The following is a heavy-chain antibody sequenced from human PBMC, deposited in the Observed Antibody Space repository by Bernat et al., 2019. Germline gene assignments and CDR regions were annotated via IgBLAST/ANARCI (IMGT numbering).Heavy chain of an antibody. CDR3: AKDPYYYDSSGQDY. D-gene: IGHD3-22*01. Sequence: EVQLLESGGGLVQPGGSLRLSCAASGFTFSSYAMSWVRQAPGKGLEWVSAISGSGGSTYYADSVKGRFTISRDNSKNTLYLQMNSLRAEDMAVYYCAKDPYYYDSSGQDYWGQGTLVTVSS. CDR2: ISGSGGST. V-gene: IGHV3-23*01. CDR1: GFTFSSYA. J-gene: IGHJ4*02.